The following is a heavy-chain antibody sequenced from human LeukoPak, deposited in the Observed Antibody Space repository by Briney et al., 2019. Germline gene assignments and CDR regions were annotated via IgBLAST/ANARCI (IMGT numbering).Heavy chain of an antibody. CDR1: GGSISSGYYY. D-gene: IGHD6-13*01. J-gene: IGHJ5*02. CDR2: IYYSGST. Sequence: PSETLSLTCTVSGGSISSGYYYWGWIRQPPGKGLEWIGSIYYSGSTYYNPSLKSRVTIYEDTSKNQFSLKLTSVTAADTAVYYCARHGHSGSNWLNWFDPWGQGTLVTVSS. V-gene: IGHV4-39*01. CDR3: ARHGHSGSNWLNWFDP.